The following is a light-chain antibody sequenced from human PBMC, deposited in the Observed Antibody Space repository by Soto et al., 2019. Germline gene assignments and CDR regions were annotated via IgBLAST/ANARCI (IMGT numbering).Light chain of an antibody. CDR2: DAS. CDR3: QQSGSSPRT. V-gene: IGKV3-20*01. CDR1: QSVRNVY. Sequence: EIVLTQSPGTLSLSPGERATLSCRASQSVRNVYLAWYQQKPGQAPRLLIYDASNRATGIPERFSGSGSGTDFTLTINRLEPEDFAVYYCQQSGSSPRTFGQRTKLEIK. J-gene: IGKJ2*01.